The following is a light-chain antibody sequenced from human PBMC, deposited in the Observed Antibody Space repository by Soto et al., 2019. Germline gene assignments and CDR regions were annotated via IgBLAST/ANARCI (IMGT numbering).Light chain of an antibody. CDR2: EVT. V-gene: IGLV2-8*01. CDR1: SSDVGGYNY. CDR3: CSYAGSNNLKV. J-gene: IGLJ1*01. Sequence: QSVLTQPPSASGSPGQSVTISCTGTSSDVGGYNYVSWYQQHPGKAPKLMIYEVTKRPSGVPDRFSGSKSGNMASLTVSGLQAEDEADYYCCSYAGSNNLKVFGTGTKLTVL.